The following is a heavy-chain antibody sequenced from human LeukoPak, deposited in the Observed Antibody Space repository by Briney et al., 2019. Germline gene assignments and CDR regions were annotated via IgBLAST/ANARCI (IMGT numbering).Heavy chain of an antibody. J-gene: IGHJ4*02. V-gene: IGHV3-7*01. CDR3: ARDHENGYYIH. D-gene: IGHD3-22*01. CDR2: IRRDGGAA. Sequence: PGGSLRLSCIASGFTFRDYWMTWVRRAPGKGLEWVANIRRDGGAAYYVDSVKGRFIISRDNAENSLFLQMNSLRVEDTAVYYCARDHENGYYIHWGQGTLVTVSS. CDR1: GFTFRDYW.